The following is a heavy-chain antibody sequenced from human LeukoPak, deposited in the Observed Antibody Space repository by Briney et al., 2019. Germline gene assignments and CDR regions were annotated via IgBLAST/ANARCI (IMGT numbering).Heavy chain of an antibody. J-gene: IGHJ4*02. CDR1: GGSLKSYRNY. CDR3: ARDSNIARFFI. D-gene: IGHD2/OR15-2a*01. V-gene: IGHV4-39*07. CDR2: IHHSGTT. Sequence: PSETLSLTCTDSGGSLKSYRNYWGWIRQPPGKDLEWIGSIHHSGTTYYNPSLKSRVTISLDTSKNQFSLKLTSVTAADTAVYFCARDSNIARFFIWGQGTLVTVSS.